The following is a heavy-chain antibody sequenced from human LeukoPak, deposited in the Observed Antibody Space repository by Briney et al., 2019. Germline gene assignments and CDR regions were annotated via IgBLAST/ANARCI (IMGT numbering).Heavy chain of an antibody. CDR1: GFSFSTYA. J-gene: IGHJ3*02. Sequence: PGGSLRLSCAASGFSFSTYAMTWVRQAPGKGLEGVSTINASGDNTYYADSVEGRFTISRDNSTNTLYLRISSLRAEDTAVYYCAREDDIVVVVAATHGAFEIWGQGEMVSVSS. D-gene: IGHD2-15*01. V-gene: IGHV3-23*01. CDR3: AREDDIVVVVAATHGAFEI. CDR2: INASGDNT.